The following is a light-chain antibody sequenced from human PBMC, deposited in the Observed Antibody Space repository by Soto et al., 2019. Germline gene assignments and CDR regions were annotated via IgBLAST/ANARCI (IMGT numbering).Light chain of an antibody. V-gene: IGKV3-20*01. CDR1: QTINKNY. J-gene: IGKJ4*01. Sequence: EIVLTQSPGTLSLSPGERATLSCRASQTINKNYFAWYQQKPGQAPRPLMYSASSRATGIPDRFSGSGSGIDFTLTISRLEPEDFAVYYCQYYGRSPLTFGGGTKVEIK. CDR3: QYYGRSPLT. CDR2: SAS.